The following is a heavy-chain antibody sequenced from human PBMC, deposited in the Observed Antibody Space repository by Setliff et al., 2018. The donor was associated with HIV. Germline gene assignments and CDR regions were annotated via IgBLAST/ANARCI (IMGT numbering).Heavy chain of an antibody. CDR1: GFTFSSYE. CDR3: ARWGYSRDGMDV. V-gene: IGHV3-48*03. J-gene: IGHJ6*02. CDR2: ISSSGSTI. D-gene: IGHD4-4*01. Sequence: GGSLRLSCAASGFTFSSYEINWVRQAPGKGLEWLSYISSSGSTIYYADSVKGRFIISRDNAKSSLNLQMNSLRAEDTAVYYCARWGYSRDGMDVWGQGTTVTVSS.